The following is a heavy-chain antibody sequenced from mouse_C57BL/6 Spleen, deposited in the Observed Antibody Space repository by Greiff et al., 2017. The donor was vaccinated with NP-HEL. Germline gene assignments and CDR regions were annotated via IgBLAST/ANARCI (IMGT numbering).Heavy chain of an antibody. CDR3: TRDLGRGAMDY. J-gene: IGHJ4*01. D-gene: IGHD1-1*01. CDR1: GFTFSSYA. CDR2: ISSGGDYI. V-gene: IGHV5-9-1*02. Sequence: EVQRVESGEGLVKPGGSLKLSCAASGFTFSSYAMSWVRQTPEKRLEWVAYISSGGDYIYYADTVKGRFTISRYNARNTLYLQMSSLKSEDTAMYYCTRDLGRGAMDYWGQGTSVTVSS.